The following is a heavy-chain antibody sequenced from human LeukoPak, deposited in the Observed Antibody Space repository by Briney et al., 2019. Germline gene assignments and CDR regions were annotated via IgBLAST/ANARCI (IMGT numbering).Heavy chain of an antibody. J-gene: IGHJ4*02. D-gene: IGHD3-3*01. CDR1: GGSFSGYY. CDR3: ARRRITIFGVVIIGFKGAPIDY. V-gene: IGHV4-34*01. CDR2: INHSGST. Sequence: PSETLSLTCTVYGGSFSGYYWSWIRQPPGKGLEWIGEINHSGSTNYNPSLKSRVTISVDTSKNQFSLKLSSVTAADTAVYYCARRRITIFGVVIIGFKGAPIDYWGQGTLVTVSS.